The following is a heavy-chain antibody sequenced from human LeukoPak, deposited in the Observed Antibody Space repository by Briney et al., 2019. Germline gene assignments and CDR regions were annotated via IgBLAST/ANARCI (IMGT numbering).Heavy chain of an antibody. J-gene: IGHJ5*02. V-gene: IGHV5-51*01. CDR2: FYLDDSDT. CDR3: VRQRGASGTINHFDP. CDR1: GSIFTTYL. D-gene: IGHD3-10*01. Sequence: GAPLESSCQTSGSIFTTYLIGGVRPLHGGVLGCAVIFYLDDSDTRYSPSFQAQVVISADRSIRTAYLQWNTLKTSDTAMYYCVRQRGASGTINHFDPWGQGTLVTVSS.